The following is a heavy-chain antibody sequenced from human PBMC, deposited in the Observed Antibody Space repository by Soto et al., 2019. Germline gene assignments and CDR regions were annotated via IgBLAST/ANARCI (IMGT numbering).Heavy chain of an antibody. CDR3: ARDLDGSGSYYTGY. V-gene: IGHV1-18*01. CDR2: ISTYNGNT. D-gene: IGHD3-10*01. Sequence: GSVQVSCKASGYIFITYGISWVRQAPGQGLEWMGRISTYNGNTNYAQNLQGRVTMTADTSTNTAYMELRSLRSDDTAVYYCARDLDGSGSYYTGYWWPGTLVSGSA. CDR1: GYIFITYG. J-gene: IGHJ4*02.